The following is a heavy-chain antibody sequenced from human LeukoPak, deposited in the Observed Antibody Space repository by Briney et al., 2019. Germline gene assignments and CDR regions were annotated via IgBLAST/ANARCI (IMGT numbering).Heavy chain of an antibody. Sequence: SETLSLTCTVSGGSISSSSYYWGWIRQPPGKGLEWIGSIYYSGSTYYNPSLKSRVTISVDTSKNQFSLKLSSVTAADTAVYYRARLDGGNSPAFDYWGQGTLVTVSS. D-gene: IGHD4-23*01. CDR2: IYYSGST. CDR3: ARLDGGNSPAFDY. J-gene: IGHJ4*02. CDR1: GGSISSSSYY. V-gene: IGHV4-39*01.